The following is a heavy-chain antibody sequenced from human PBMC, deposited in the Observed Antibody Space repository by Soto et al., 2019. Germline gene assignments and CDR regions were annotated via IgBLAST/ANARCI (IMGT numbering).Heavy chain of an antibody. CDR1: ADSFSSYA. CDR2: LIPVFGTP. D-gene: IGHD2-2*01. Sequence: QVQLVQSGAELRKTGSSVKVSCRASADSFSSYAFIWVRQAPGQGPEWMGGLIPVFGTPTYAQKFQGRLTITADESTSTAHMELSSLKSEDTAVYYCARVRCGSSRCQQLYYYNHAMDVWGQGTTVTVSS. V-gene: IGHV1-69*01. J-gene: IGHJ6*02. CDR3: ARVRCGSSRCQQLYYYNHAMDV.